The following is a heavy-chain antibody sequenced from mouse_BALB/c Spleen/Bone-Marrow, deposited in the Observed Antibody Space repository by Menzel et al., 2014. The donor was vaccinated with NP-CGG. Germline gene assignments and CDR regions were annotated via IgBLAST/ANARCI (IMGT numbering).Heavy chain of an antibody. D-gene: IGHD1-1*02. CDR2: INSNGGSA. Sequence: EVHLVESGGGLVKLGGSLKLSCAGSGFTFSSYYMSWVRQTPEKRLELVAAINSNGGSAYYPDTVKGRFTISRDNAKNTLFLQMSSLKSEDTALYYCARHGGFGNYFDYWGQGTTLTVSS. CDR1: GFTFSSYY. J-gene: IGHJ2*01. V-gene: IGHV5-6-2*01. CDR3: ARHGGFGNYFDY.